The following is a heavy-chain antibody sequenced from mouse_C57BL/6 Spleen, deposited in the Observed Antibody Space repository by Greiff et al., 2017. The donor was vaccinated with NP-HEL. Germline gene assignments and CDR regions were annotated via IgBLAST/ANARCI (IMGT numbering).Heavy chain of an antibody. V-gene: IGHV1-82*01. CDR2: IYPGDGDT. CDR1: GYAFSSSW. Sequence: VKLQESGPELVKPGASVKISCKASGYAFSSSWMNWVKQRPGTGLEWIGRIYPGDGDTNYNGKFKGKATLTADKSSSTAYMQLSSLTSEDSAVYFCARGYDPYWYFDVWGTGTTVTVSS. CDR3: ARGYDPYWYFDV. J-gene: IGHJ1*03. D-gene: IGHD2-3*01.